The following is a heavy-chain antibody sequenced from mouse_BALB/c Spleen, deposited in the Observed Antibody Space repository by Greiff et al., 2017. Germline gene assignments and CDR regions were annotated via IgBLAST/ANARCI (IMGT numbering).Heavy chain of an antibody. CDR3: ARSNYDYDEGFAY. CDR1: GYTFTSYV. D-gene: IGHD2-4*01. J-gene: IGHJ3*01. Sequence: EVQLQQSGPELVKPGASVKMSCKASGYTFTSYVMHWVKQKPGQGLEWIGYINPYNDGTKYNEKFKGKATLTSDKSSSTAYMELSSLTSEDSAVYYCARSNYDYDEGFAYWGQGTLVTVSA. CDR2: INPYNDGT. V-gene: IGHV1-14*01.